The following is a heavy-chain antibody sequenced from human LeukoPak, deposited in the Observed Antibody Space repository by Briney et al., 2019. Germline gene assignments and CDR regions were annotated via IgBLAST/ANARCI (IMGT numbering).Heavy chain of an antibody. Sequence: ASVKVSCKASGYTFTGYYMHWVRQAPGQGLEWMGWVNPNSGGTNYAQKFQGRVTMTRDTSISTAYMELSRLRSEDTAVYYCARGFYSSGWYLRDYYYGMDVWGQGTTVTVSS. CDR3: ARGFYSSGWYLRDYYYGMDV. J-gene: IGHJ6*02. V-gene: IGHV1-2*02. CDR2: VNPNSGGT. CDR1: GYTFTGYY. D-gene: IGHD6-19*01.